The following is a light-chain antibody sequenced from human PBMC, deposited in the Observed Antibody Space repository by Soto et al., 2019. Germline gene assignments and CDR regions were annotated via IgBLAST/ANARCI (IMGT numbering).Light chain of an antibody. Sequence: EIVMTQSPATLSVSPGERATLSCRASQSVYSNLAWYQQKPGQAPRLLIYGASSRATGIPDRFSGSGSGTDFTLTISRLEPEDFAVYYCHQYGTSPRTFGQGTKVDVK. CDR2: GAS. V-gene: IGKV3-20*01. CDR1: QSVYSN. J-gene: IGKJ1*01. CDR3: HQYGTSPRT.